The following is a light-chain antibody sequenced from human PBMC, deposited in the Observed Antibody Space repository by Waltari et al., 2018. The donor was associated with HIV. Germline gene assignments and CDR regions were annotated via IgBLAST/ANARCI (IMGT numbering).Light chain of an antibody. Sequence: QSALTQPASVSGSPGQSITISCTGTSSDVGGYNYVSWYQQHPGNAPKLLIYEVSNRPSWVSNRFSVSKSGNTASLTISGLQAEDEADYYCSSYTSSSTRVFGGGTKLTVL. CDR2: EVS. V-gene: IGLV2-14*01. CDR1: SSDVGGYNY. CDR3: SSYTSSSTRV. J-gene: IGLJ3*02.